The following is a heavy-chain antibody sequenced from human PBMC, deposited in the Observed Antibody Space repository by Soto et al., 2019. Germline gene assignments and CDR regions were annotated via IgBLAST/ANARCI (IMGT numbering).Heavy chain of an antibody. CDR2: IYYSGST. D-gene: IGHD2-15*01. CDR1: GGSISSGDYY. CDR3: AREDAYCSGGSCYFY. Sequence: QVQLQESGPGLVKPSQTLSLTCTVSGGSISSGDYYWSWIRQHPGKGLEWIGYIYYSGSTYYNPSRKSRVTISVDTSKNQFSLKLSSVTAADTAVYYCAREDAYCSGGSCYFYWGQGTLVTVSS. V-gene: IGHV4-31*03. J-gene: IGHJ4*02.